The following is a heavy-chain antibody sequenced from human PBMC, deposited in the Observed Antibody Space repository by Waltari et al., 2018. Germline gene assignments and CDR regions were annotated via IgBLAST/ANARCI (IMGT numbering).Heavy chain of an antibody. D-gene: IGHD1-26*01. J-gene: IGHJ4*02. CDR1: GFTFSSYS. Sequence: EVQLVESGGGLVKPGGSLRLSCAASGFTFSSYSMNWVRQAPGKGLGGVSSISSSCSYIYYADSVKGRFTIARDNAKNSLYLQMNSLRAEDTAVYYCARAAVGATDWGQGTLVTVSS. CDR3: ARAAVGATD. CDR2: ISSSCSYI. V-gene: IGHV3-21*01.